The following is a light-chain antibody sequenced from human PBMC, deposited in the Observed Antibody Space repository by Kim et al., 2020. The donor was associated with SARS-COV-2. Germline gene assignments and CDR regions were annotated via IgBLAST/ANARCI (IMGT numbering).Light chain of an antibody. V-gene: IGLV2-14*03. Sequence: GPPIPRSYAGTSNDVGYYNFVCWYQQHPGKATKLIIYDVTERASGVSNRCSGSQSGNTASLTISGLRAEDEADYYCSSHTTSSAYVFGAGTQLTVL. CDR1: SNDVGYYNF. CDR2: DVT. J-gene: IGLJ1*01. CDR3: SSHTTSSAYV.